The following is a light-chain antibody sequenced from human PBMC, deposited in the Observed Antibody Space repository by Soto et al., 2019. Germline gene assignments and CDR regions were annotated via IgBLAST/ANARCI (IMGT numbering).Light chain of an antibody. CDR3: QQYGSSGT. CDR1: QNFGISY. V-gene: IGKV3-20*01. CDR2: GAS. J-gene: IGKJ1*01. Sequence: EIVLTQSPGTLSLSAGERATLSCRASQNFGISYLAWYQQKPGQAPGLLIYGASSRATGIPDRFSGSGSGTDFTLTISRLEPEDFAVYYCQQYGSSGTFGQGTKVDIK.